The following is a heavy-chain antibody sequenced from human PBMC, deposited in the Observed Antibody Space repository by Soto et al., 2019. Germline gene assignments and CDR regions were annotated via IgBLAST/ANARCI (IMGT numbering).Heavy chain of an antibody. CDR2: IYYTGTT. CDR1: GGSMSRGADY. D-gene: IGHD5-18*01. V-gene: IGHV4-31*03. CDR3: XVETTMGGPNWFDP. Sequence: QVQLQESGPGLVKPSQTLSLTCTVSGGSMSRGADYWSWIRQHPGEGLEWIGYIYYTGTTYYNPSLRSRVTISVDTSKKQFSLQLSSVTAAXXXXXXXXVETTMGGPNWFDPWGQGTLVTVSX. J-gene: IGHJ5*02.